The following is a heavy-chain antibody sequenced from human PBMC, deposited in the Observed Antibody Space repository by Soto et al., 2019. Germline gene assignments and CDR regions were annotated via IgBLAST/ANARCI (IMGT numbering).Heavy chain of an antibody. Sequence: QVQLQESGPGLVKPSETLSLTCSVSGASISSTNWWQWVRQPPAKGLEWIGEILHSGTTNYNTSLKSRVAISLYKSKNQFSLKRNSVSAADTAVSYCARVRQYCSATSCYLDPWGQRNLVTVYS. CDR1: GASISSTNW. D-gene: IGHD2-2*01. J-gene: IGHJ5*02. CDR2: ILHSGTT. V-gene: IGHV4-4*02. CDR3: ARVRQYCSATSCYLDP.